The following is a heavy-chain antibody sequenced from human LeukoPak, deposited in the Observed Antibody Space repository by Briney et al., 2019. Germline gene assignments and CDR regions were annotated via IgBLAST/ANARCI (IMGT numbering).Heavy chain of an antibody. D-gene: IGHD4-17*01. J-gene: IGHJ4*02. CDR1: GGSISSGGYY. CDR3: ARDSYGDYAFDY. CDR2: IYYSGST. Sequence: SQTLSLTCTVSGGSISSGGYYWSWIRQHPGKGLEWIGYIYYSGSTYYNPSLKSRVTISVDTSKNQFSLKLSSVTAADTAVYYCARDSYGDYAFDYWGQGTLVTVSS. V-gene: IGHV4-31*03.